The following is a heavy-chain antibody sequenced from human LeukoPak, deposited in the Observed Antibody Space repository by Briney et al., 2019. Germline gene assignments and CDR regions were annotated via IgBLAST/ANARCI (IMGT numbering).Heavy chain of an antibody. V-gene: IGHV1-8*03. Sequence: ASVKVSCKASGYTFTSYDINWVRQATGQGLEWMGWMNPNSGNTGYAQKFQGRVTITRNTSISTAYMELSSLRPEDTAVYYCARGLYYDFWSGYYNWFDPWGQGTLVTVSS. CDR2: MNPNSGNT. CDR3: ARGLYYDFWSGYYNWFDP. J-gene: IGHJ5*02. CDR1: GYTFTSYD. D-gene: IGHD3-3*01.